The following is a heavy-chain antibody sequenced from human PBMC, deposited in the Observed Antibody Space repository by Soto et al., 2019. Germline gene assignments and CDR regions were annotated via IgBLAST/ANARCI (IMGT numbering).Heavy chain of an antibody. D-gene: IGHD5-18*01. V-gene: IGHV4-59*01. J-gene: IGHJ4*02. Sequence: SETLSLTCTLSGGSLSSYYWSSIRQPPGKGLEWIGYIYYSGSTNYNPSLKSRVTISVDTSKNQFSLKLSSVTAADTSVYSCARTLYSYGPRFDYWGQGTLVTVSS. CDR2: IYYSGST. CDR3: ARTLYSYGPRFDY. CDR1: GGSLSSYY.